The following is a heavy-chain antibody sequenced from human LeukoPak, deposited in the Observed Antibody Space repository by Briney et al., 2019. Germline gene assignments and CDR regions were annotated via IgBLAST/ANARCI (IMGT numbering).Heavy chain of an antibody. CDR2: IYYSGST. Sequence: SETLSLTCTVSGGSISSSSYYWGWIRQPPGKGLEWIGSIYYSGSTYYNPSLKMRVTVYVDTSKNQFSLKLSSVTAADKAWYYCARRPVLLWFGEPPLGAFFFDYWGQGTLVTVSP. CDR1: GGSISSSSYY. CDR3: ARRPVLLWFGEPPLGAFFFDY. D-gene: IGHD3-10*01. V-gene: IGHV4-39*01. J-gene: IGHJ4*02.